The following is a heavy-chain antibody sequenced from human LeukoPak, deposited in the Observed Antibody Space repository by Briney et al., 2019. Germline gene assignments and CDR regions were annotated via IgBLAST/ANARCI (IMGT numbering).Heavy chain of an antibody. Sequence: GGSLRLSCAASGFTFSSYWMSWVRQAPGKGLEWVSLISGRGGSTNYADSVKGRFTISRDNSKNTLDLQMNSLRAEDTAVYYCAKRSYSHFDYWGQGTLVTVSS. CDR3: AKRSYSHFDY. CDR2: ISGRGGST. V-gene: IGHV3-23*01. CDR1: GFTFSSYW. D-gene: IGHD1-26*01. J-gene: IGHJ4*02.